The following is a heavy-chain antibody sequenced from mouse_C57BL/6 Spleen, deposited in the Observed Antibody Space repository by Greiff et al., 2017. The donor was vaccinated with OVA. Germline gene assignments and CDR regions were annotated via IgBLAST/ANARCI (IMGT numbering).Heavy chain of an antibody. D-gene: IGHD2-2*01. J-gene: IGHJ4*01. Sequence: DVQLVESGGGLVKPGGSLKLSCAASGFTFSDYGMHWVRQAPEKGLEWVAYISSGSSTIYYADTVKGRFTLSRDNAKNTLFLQMTSLRSEDTDMYYCERRRGGYGYDEGMDYWGQGTSGTVSS. CDR1: GFTFSDYG. V-gene: IGHV5-17*01. CDR2: ISSGSSTI. CDR3: ERRRGGYGYDEGMDY.